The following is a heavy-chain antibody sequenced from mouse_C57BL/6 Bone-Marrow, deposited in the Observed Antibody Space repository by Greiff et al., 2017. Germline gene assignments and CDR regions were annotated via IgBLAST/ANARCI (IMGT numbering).Heavy chain of an antibody. D-gene: IGHD1-1*01. J-gene: IGHJ2*01. CDR2: IWTGGGT. V-gene: IGHV2-9-1*01. Sequence: VKLVESGPGLVAPSQSLSITCTVSGFSLTSYAISWVRQPPGKGLEWLGVIWTGGGTNYNSALKSRLSISKDNSKSQVFLKMKSLQTDAPARYYCARKAYVSSPNYLDYWGQGTTRTVSS. CDR3: ARKAYVSSPNYLDY. CDR1: GFSLTSYA.